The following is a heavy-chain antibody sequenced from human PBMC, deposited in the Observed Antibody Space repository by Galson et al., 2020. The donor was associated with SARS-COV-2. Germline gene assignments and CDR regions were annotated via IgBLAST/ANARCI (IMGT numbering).Heavy chain of an antibody. J-gene: IGHJ4*02. D-gene: IGHD6-19*01. CDR2: IFYDGSDT. CDR1: GFTFNSHA. V-gene: IGHV3-30*12. CDR3: ARDGQTSSGWAFDY. Sequence: GESLKISCAASGFTFNSHAMHWVRQAPGKGLEWVAQIFYDGSDTYYADSVKGRFTISRDNSENTAYLQMNNLRAEDTARYYCARDGQTSSGWAFDYWGQGTLVTVSS.